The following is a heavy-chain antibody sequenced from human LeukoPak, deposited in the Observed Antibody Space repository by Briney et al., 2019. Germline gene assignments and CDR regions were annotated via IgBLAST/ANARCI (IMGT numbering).Heavy chain of an antibody. V-gene: IGHV1-24*01. J-gene: IGHJ6*02. D-gene: IGHD2-2*02. CDR2: FDPEDGET. CDR3: ATGQYQLLYGGYYYGMDV. Sequence: ASVKVSCRVSGYTLTELSMHWVRRAPAKGLEEMGGFDPEDGETIYAQKFQGRVTMTEDTSTDTAYMELSSLRSEDTAVYYCATGQYQLLYGGYYYGMDVWGQGTTVTVSS. CDR1: GYTLTELS.